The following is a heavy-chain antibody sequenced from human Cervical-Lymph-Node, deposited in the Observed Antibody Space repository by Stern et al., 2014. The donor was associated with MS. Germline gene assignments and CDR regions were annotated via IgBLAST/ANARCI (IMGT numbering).Heavy chain of an antibody. Sequence: VQLVESGAEVKKPGASVKVSCKASGYTFTSYGISWVRQAPGQGLEWMGWLSAYNGNTNYAQKLQGRVTMTTDTSTSTAYMELRSLRSDDTAVYYCARRVTTVTKNYYYGMDVWGQGTTVTVSS. CDR3: ARRVTTVTKNYYYGMDV. V-gene: IGHV1-18*01. D-gene: IGHD4-17*01. CDR2: LSAYNGNT. CDR1: GYTFTSYG. J-gene: IGHJ6*02.